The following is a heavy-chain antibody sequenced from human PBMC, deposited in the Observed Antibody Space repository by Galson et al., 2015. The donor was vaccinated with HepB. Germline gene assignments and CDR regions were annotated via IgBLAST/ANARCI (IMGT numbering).Heavy chain of an antibody. CDR3: ARGSSSWRFDY. CDR1: GGSISSSSYY. V-gene: IGHV4-39*01. Sequence: ATLSLTCTVSGGSISSSSYYWGWIRQPPGKGLEWIGSIYYSGSTYYNPSLKSRVTISVDTSKNQFSLKLSSVTAADTAVYYCARGSSSWRFDYWGQGTLVTVSS. CDR2: IYYSGST. J-gene: IGHJ4*02. D-gene: IGHD6-13*01.